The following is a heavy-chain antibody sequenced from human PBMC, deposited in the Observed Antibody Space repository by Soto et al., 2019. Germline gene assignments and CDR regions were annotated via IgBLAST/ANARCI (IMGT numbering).Heavy chain of an antibody. CDR2: ISATGGGT. Sequence: SCKASGYTFTSYAIHWVRQAPGKGLEWVSLISATGGGTYYADSVKGRFTISRDNSHNTLYLQVHSLTAEDTAVYYCAKDRRAGGNSAFYFDFWGQGAQVTVSS. CDR3: AKDRRAGGNSAFYFDF. J-gene: IGHJ4*02. V-gene: IGHV3-23*01. D-gene: IGHD3-16*01. CDR1: GYTFTSYA.